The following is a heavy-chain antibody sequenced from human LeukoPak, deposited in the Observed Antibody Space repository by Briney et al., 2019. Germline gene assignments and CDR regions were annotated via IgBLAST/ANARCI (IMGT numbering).Heavy chain of an antibody. CDR2: IYYSGST. CDR3: ARLSRRDIVVVPAAPGPDY. Sequence: SETLSLTCTVSGGSISSSTYYWGWIRQPPGKGLEGIGSIYYSGSTYYNPSLKSRVTISVDTSKNQFSLKLSSVTAADTAVYYCARLSRRDIVVVPAAPGPDYWGQGTLVTVSS. V-gene: IGHV4-39*01. J-gene: IGHJ4*02. CDR1: GGSISSSTYY. D-gene: IGHD2-2*01.